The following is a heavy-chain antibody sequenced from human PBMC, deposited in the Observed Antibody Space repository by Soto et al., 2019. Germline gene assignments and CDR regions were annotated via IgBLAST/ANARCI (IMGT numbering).Heavy chain of an antibody. V-gene: IGHV3-30-3*01. Sequence: QPGGSLRLSCAASGFTFSSYAMHWVRQAPGKGLEWVAVISYDGSNKYYADSVKGRFTISRDNSKNTLYLQMNSLRAEDTAVYYCARGWQLESYFDYWGQGTLVTVSS. CDR1: GFTFSSYA. J-gene: IGHJ4*02. CDR3: ARGWQLESYFDY. CDR2: ISYDGSNK. D-gene: IGHD6-6*01.